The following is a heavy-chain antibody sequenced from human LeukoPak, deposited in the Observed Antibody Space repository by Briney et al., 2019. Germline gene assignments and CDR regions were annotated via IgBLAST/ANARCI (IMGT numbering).Heavy chain of an antibody. V-gene: IGHV3-7*01. D-gene: IGHD6-19*01. CDR3: ARVGSGWYGSIDY. J-gene: IGHJ4*02. CDR2: IKQDGSEK. Sequence: GGSLRLSCAASGFTFSSYWMSWVRQAPGKGLEWVANIKQDGSEKYYVDSVKGRFTISRDNAKNSLYLQMNSLRAEDTAVYYCARVGSGWYGSIDYWGQGTLVTASS. CDR1: GFTFSSYW.